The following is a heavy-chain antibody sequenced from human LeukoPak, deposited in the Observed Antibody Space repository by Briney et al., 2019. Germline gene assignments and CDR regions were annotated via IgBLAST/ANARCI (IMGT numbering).Heavy chain of an antibody. CDR2: IGSSDNRI. CDR1: GFSFSSYE. V-gene: IGHV3-48*03. Sequence: PGGSLRLSCAASGFSFSSYEMNWVRQAPGKGLEWVSYIGSSDNRISYADSAKGRFTISRDNARTPLYLQMNSLRAEDTAVYYCAREGENANRNAFDIWGQGTMVIVSS. D-gene: IGHD3-16*01. J-gene: IGHJ3*02. CDR3: AREGENANRNAFDI.